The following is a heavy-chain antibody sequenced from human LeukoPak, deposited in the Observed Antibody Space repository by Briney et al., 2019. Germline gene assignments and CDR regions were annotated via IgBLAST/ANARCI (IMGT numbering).Heavy chain of an antibody. D-gene: IGHD3-16*02. CDR3: AKRYIGNYYFDY. CDR1: GFTFSSYA. J-gene: IGHJ4*02. V-gene: IGHV3-23*01. Sequence: GGSLRLSCAASGFTFSSYAMSWVRQAPGKGLEWVSAISGSDGSTHYADSVKGRLTISRDNSKNVLYLHMSSLRAEDTAVYYCAKRYIGNYYFDYWGQGTLVTVSS. CDR2: ISGSDGST.